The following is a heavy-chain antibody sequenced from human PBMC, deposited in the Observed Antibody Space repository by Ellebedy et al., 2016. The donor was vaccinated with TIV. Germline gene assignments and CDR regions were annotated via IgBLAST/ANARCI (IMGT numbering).Heavy chain of an antibody. D-gene: IGHD2-15*01. J-gene: IGHJ5*02. V-gene: IGHV4-59*01. CDR3: ARTVVAANNWFDP. Sequence: MPSETLSLTCTVSGGSISSYYWTWIRQPPGKGLEWIGYIYYIESTNYNPSLKSRATISVDRSKNQFSLKLTSVTAADTAVYYCARTVVAANNWFDPWGQGTLVTVSS. CDR2: IYYIEST. CDR1: GGSISSYY.